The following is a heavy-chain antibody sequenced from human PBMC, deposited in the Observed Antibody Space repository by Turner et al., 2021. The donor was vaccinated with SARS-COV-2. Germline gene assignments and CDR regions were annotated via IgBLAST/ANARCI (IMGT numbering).Heavy chain of an antibody. J-gene: IGHJ6*02. V-gene: IGHV4-39*01. CDR1: GGSISSSSYY. CDR2: IYYSGST. D-gene: IGHD1-26*01. Sequence: QLQLQESGPGLVKPSETLSLPFTVSGGSISSSSYYWGWIRQPPGKGLEWIGSIYYSGSTYYNPSLKSRVTISVDTSKNQFSLKLSSVTAADTAVYYCAGEVVVLTTTHYGMDVWGQGTTVTVSS. CDR3: AGEVVVLTTTHYGMDV.